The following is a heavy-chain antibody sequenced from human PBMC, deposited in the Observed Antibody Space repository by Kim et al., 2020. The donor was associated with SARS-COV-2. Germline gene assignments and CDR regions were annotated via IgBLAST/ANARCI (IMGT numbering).Heavy chain of an antibody. Sequence: ASVKVSCKVSGYTLTELSMHWVRQAPGKGLEWMGGFDPEDGETIYAQKFQGRVTMTEDTSTDTAYMELSSLRSEDTAVYYCATLATETNWFDPWGQGTLVTVSS. J-gene: IGHJ5*02. CDR2: FDPEDGET. D-gene: IGHD5-12*01. CDR3: ATLATETNWFDP. CDR1: GYTLTELS. V-gene: IGHV1-24*01.